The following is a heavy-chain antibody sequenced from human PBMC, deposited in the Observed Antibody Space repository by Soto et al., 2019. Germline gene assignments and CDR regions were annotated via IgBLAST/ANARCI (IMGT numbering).Heavy chain of an antibody. J-gene: IGHJ5*02. V-gene: IGHV4-31*03. CDR3: ASNLWAGTGYDFNFDP. CDR1: GGSISSGGYY. D-gene: IGHD1-1*01. Sequence: SETLSLTCTVSGGSISSGGYYWSWIRQHPGKGLEWIGYIYYSGSTYYNPSLKSRVTISVDTSKNQFSLKLSSVTAADTAVYYCASNLWAGTGYDFNFDPWGQGTLVTVSS. CDR2: IYYSGST.